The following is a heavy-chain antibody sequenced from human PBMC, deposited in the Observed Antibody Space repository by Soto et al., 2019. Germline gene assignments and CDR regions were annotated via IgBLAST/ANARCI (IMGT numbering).Heavy chain of an antibody. J-gene: IGHJ4*02. CDR3: SRVDPGETSPFDH. D-gene: IGHD3-10*01. Sequence: GASVKVSCEASGYTFTSYDINWVRQATGQGLEWMGWMNPNSGNTGYAQSFQGRVTFTRDTSTSTVYMELSGLRSDDTAVYYCSRVDPGETSPFDHWGQGTLVTVSS. V-gene: IGHV1-8*01. CDR2: MNPNSGNT. CDR1: GYTFTSYD.